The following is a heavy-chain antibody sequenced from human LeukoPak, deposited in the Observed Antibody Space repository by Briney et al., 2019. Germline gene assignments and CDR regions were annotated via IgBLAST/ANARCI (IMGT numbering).Heavy chain of an antibody. CDR3: AKASYYYGSGSYHLDY. Sequence: GGSLRLSCAASGFTFSSYGMHWVRQAPGKGLEWVAFIRYDGSNKYYADSVKGRFTISRDNSKNTLYLQMNSLRAEDTAVYYCAKASYYYGSGSYHLDYWGQGTLVTVSS. J-gene: IGHJ4*02. CDR1: GFTFSSYG. D-gene: IGHD3-10*01. V-gene: IGHV3-30*02. CDR2: IRYDGSNK.